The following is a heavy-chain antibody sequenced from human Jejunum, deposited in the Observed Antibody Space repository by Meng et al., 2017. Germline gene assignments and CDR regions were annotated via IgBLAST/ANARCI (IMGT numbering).Heavy chain of an antibody. Sequence: ESLKISCAASGFTFRTSCIDWVRQAPGKGLEWVASISWSSRYIYYADSVKGRFSISRDDANNFLYLQMTSLSADDTALYYCSRSDGIGSYGFKIWGQGTMVTVSS. D-gene: IGHD1-14*01. CDR3: SRSDGIGSYGFKI. J-gene: IGHJ3*02. V-gene: IGHV3-21*01. CDR1: GFTFRTSC. CDR2: ISWSSRYI.